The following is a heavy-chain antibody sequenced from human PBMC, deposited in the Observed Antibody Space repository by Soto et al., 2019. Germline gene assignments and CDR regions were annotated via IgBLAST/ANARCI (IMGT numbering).Heavy chain of an antibody. D-gene: IGHD1-7*01. CDR2: IKQDGSEK. CDR3: AREEWEFTGTTFGENSLFDY. J-gene: IGHJ4*02. V-gene: IGHV3-7*01. CDR1: GFTFSSYW. Sequence: PGGSLRLSCAASGFTFSSYWMSWVRQAPGKGLEWVANIKQDGSEKYYVDSVKGRFTISRDNAKNSLYLQMNSLRAEDTAVYYCAREEWEFTGTTFGENSLFDYWGQGTLVTVSS.